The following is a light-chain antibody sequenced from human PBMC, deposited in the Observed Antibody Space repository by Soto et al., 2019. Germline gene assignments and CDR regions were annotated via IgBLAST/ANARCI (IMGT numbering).Light chain of an antibody. Sequence: EIVLTQSPATLSLSPGETATLSCRASQSVSSSLAWYQQKPGQTPRLLIYDASNRATGIPARFSGSGSGTDFTLPVSSPEPEDFAVYYCQQRSSWPLTFGGGTKVELK. V-gene: IGKV3-11*01. CDR2: DAS. CDR1: QSVSSS. J-gene: IGKJ4*01. CDR3: QQRSSWPLT.